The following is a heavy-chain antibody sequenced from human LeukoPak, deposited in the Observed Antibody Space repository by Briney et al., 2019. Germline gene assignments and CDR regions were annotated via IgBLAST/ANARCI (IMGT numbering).Heavy chain of an antibody. D-gene: IGHD6-19*01. CDR3: ARVGSSLGH. CDR2: IIPIFGIA. V-gene: IGHV1-69*04. CDR1: GGTFSSYA. J-gene: IGHJ4*02. Sequence: SVKVSCKASGGTFSSYAISWVRQAPGQGLEWMGRIIPIFGIANYAQKFQGRVTITADKSTSTAYMGLSSLRSEDTAVYYCARVGSSLGHWGQGTLVTVSS.